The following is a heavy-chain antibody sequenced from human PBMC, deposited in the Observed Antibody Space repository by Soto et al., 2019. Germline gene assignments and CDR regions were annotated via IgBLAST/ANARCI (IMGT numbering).Heavy chain of an antibody. D-gene: IGHD1-1*01. Sequence: GESLKISFKGSGYSFTSYWIGWVRQMPGKGLEWMGIIYPGDSDTRYSPSFQGQVTISADKSISTAYLQWSSLKASDTAMYYCARGGNRGVYYYYGMDVWGQGTTVTVSS. J-gene: IGHJ6*02. CDR2: IYPGDSDT. CDR1: GYSFTSYW. CDR3: ARGGNRGVYYYYGMDV. V-gene: IGHV5-51*01.